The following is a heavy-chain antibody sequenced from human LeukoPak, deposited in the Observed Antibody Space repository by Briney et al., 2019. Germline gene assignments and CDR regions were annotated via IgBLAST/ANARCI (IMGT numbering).Heavy chain of an antibody. CDR3: ARRRGDTVAGPDY. CDR1: GYSFTSYW. V-gene: IGHV5-51*03. CDR2: IHPGDSNT. Sequence: PGQSLMLSCPGSGYSFTSYWIVWVRQTPGQGLEYMGIIHPGDSNTKYSPSFEGQVIISVDKSISTAYLQWSSLKASDSAMYYCARRRGDTVAGPDYWGQGTLVTVSS. J-gene: IGHJ4*02. D-gene: IGHD6-19*01.